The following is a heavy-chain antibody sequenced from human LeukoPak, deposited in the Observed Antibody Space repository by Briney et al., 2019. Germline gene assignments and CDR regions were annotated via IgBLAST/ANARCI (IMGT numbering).Heavy chain of an antibody. CDR3: ARHIVVVPAATLGRYFDL. V-gene: IGHV3-23*01. Sequence: PGGSLRLSCAASGFTFSTYAMSWVRQAPGKGLEWVSAISGSGGSTYYADSVKGRFTISRDNSKNTLYLQMNSLRAEDTAVYYCARHIVVVPAATLGRYFDLWGRGTLVTVSS. CDR2: ISGSGGST. J-gene: IGHJ2*01. CDR1: GFTFSTYA. D-gene: IGHD2-2*01.